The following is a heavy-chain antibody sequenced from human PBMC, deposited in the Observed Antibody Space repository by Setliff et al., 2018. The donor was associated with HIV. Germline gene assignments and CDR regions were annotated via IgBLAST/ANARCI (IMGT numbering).Heavy chain of an antibody. Sequence: SETLSLTCTVSGGSISSGGYYWSWIRQHPGKGLEWIGTIYYDGSTYYNPSLKSRVTILGDTSKNQFSLKLRSVTAADTAVYYCARDRGSSSDYYYYGMDVWGQGTTVTV. CDR3: ARDRGSSSDYYYYGMDV. D-gene: IGHD6-6*01. CDR2: IYYDGST. J-gene: IGHJ6*02. V-gene: IGHV4-39*07. CDR1: GGSISSGGYY.